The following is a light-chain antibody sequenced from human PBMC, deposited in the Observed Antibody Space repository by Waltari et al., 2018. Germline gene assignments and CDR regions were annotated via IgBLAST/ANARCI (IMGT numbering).Light chain of an antibody. Sequence: QSALTQPASVSGSPGQSITISCTGTSSDVGTYNLVSCYQQHPGKAPKLMIYEGTKRPSGVSNRFSGSKSGNTASLTISGLQAEDEAHYYCCSYAGGRPHVVFGGGTQLTVL. V-gene: IGLV2-23*01. CDR3: CSYAGGRPHVV. CDR1: SSDVGTYNL. CDR2: EGT. J-gene: IGLJ2*01.